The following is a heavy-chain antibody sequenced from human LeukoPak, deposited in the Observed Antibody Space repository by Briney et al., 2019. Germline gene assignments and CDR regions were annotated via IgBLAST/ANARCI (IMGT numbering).Heavy chain of an antibody. Sequence: GGSLRLSCAASGFTFDDYGMNWVRQAPGKGLEWVSSINWNGGTTVYADSVKGRFTISRDNAKNSLYLQMNSLRAEDTALYYCARVQLDTAKHYYYYTDVWGKGTTVTVSS. CDR1: GFTFDDYG. D-gene: IGHD5-18*01. CDR3: ARVQLDTAKHYYYYTDV. J-gene: IGHJ6*03. V-gene: IGHV3-20*04. CDR2: INWNGGTT.